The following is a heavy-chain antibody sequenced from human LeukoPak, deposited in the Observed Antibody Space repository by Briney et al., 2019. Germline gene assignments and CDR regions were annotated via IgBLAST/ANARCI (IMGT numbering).Heavy chain of an antibody. J-gene: IGHJ3*02. D-gene: IGHD4-11*01. CDR3: ARDLDYSKSFDT. Sequence: SETLSLTCTVSGGSISHYYWSWIRQPAGKGLEWIGRLYTSGRTDYNPSLRSRVTMSRDTSKNQFSLRLSSVTAADTALYYCARDLDYSKSFDTWGPGTMVTVSS. CDR2: LYTSGRT. V-gene: IGHV4-4*07. CDR1: GGSISHYY.